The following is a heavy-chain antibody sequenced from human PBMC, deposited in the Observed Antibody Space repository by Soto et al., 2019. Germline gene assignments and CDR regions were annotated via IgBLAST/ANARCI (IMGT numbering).Heavy chain of an antibody. J-gene: IGHJ4*02. CDR3: ARDARVPGFWRGYFDY. V-gene: IGHV3-30-3*01. D-gene: IGHD3-3*01. CDR1: GFTFNDYA. CDR2: ISYNGNTK. Sequence: QVQLVEAGGGVVQPGRSLRLACAASGFTFNDYAMHWVRQSPGRGLEWVSVISYNGNTKYYADSVKGRFTISRDNSKNALYLLMNCLRPEETDVFYCARDARVPGFWRGYFDYWGQGTLVTVSS.